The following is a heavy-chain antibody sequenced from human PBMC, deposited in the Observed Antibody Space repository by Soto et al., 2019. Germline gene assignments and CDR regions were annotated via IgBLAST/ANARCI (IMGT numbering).Heavy chain of an antibody. Sequence: EASVKVSCKASGYSFTSYDINWVRQATGQGLEWMGWMNPNSGNTGYAQKFQGRVTMTRNTSISTAYMELSSLRSEDTAVYYCARTSIVGATTNWFDPWGQGTLVTVSS. CDR2: MNPNSGNT. V-gene: IGHV1-8*01. D-gene: IGHD1-26*01. CDR3: ARTSIVGATTNWFDP. J-gene: IGHJ5*02. CDR1: GYSFTSYD.